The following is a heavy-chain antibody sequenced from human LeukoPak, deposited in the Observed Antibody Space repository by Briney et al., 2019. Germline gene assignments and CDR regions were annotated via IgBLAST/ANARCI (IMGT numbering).Heavy chain of an antibody. Sequence: SETLSLTCTVSGGSISSYCWSWIRQPPGKGLEWIGYIYTSGSTNYNPSLKSRVTISVDTSKNQFSLKLSSVTAADPAVYYCAAYCSGGSCYSRAFDIWGQGTMVTVSS. V-gene: IGHV4-4*09. CDR2: IYTSGST. CDR1: GGSISSYC. J-gene: IGHJ3*02. CDR3: AAYCSGGSCYSRAFDI. D-gene: IGHD2-15*01.